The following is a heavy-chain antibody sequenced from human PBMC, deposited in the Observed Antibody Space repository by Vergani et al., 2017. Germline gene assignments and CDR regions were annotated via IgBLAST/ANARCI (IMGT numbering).Heavy chain of an antibody. CDR1: GFTFSSYG. D-gene: IGHD5-18*01. Sequence: QVQLVESGGGVVQPGGSLRLSCAASGFTFSSYGMHWVRQAPGKGLEWVAFIRYDGSNKYYADSVKGRFTISRDNSKNTLYLQMNSLRAEDTAVYYCANLLILNTARGNGAAFDIWGQGTMVTVSS. V-gene: IGHV3-30*02. CDR2: IRYDGSNK. J-gene: IGHJ3*02. CDR3: ANLLILNTARGNGAAFDI.